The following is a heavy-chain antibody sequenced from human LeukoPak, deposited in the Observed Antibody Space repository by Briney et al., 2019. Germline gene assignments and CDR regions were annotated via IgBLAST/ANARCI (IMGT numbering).Heavy chain of an antibody. J-gene: IGHJ3*02. CDR3: ARATYYYDSSGSDDAFDI. D-gene: IGHD3-22*01. Sequence: GGSLRLSCAASGFTFSSYAMHWVRQAPGKGLEYVSAISSNGGSTYYANSVKGRFTISRDNSKNTLYLQMGSLRAEDMAVYYCARATYYYDSSGSDDAFDIRGQGTMVTVSS. V-gene: IGHV3-64*01. CDR2: ISSNGGST. CDR1: GFTFSSYA.